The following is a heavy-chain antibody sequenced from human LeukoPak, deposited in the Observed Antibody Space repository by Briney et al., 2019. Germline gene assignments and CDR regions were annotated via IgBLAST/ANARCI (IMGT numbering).Heavy chain of an antibody. CDR2: INPNSGGT. CDR1: GYTFTSYY. J-gene: IGHJ4*02. Sequence: GASVKVSCKASGYTFTSYYMHWVRQAPGQGLEWMGWINPNSGGTNYAQKFQGRVTMTRDTSISTAYMELSRLRSDDTAVYYCARVHSAGTVALIIWGQGTLVTVSS. CDR3: ARVHSAGTVALII. D-gene: IGHD2-15*01. V-gene: IGHV1-2*02.